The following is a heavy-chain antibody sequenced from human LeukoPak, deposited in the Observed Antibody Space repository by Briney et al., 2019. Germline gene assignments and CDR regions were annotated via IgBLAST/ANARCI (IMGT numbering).Heavy chain of an antibody. CDR3: ARVDSEGYNSPYYFYMDV. CDR2: IDSSSTTI. J-gene: IGHJ6*03. CDR1: GFTFSSYG. Sequence: PGRSLRLSCAASGFTFSSYGMHWVRQAPGKGLEWVSYIDSSSTTIYYADSVKGRFTISRDNAKNSLYLQMNSLRAEDTAVFYCARVDSEGYNSPYYFYMDVWGKGTTVTVSS. V-gene: IGHV3-48*04. D-gene: IGHD5-24*01.